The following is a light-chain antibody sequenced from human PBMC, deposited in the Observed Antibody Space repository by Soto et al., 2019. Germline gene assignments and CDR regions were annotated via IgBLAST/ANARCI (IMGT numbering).Light chain of an antibody. CDR3: QQYCSSLYT. CDR2: AAS. CDR1: QTVNNHY. Sequence: DIVLTQSPGTLSLSPGERATISCRAGQTVNNHYVAWYQQKSGQAPRLLIFAASSRATGIPDRFSGSGSGTDFTLTISRLEPEDFAVYYCQQYCSSLYTFGQGTKLEIK. J-gene: IGKJ2*01. V-gene: IGKV3-20*01.